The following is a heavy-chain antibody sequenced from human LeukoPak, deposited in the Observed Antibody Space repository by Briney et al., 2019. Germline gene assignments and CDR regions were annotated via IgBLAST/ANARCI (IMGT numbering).Heavy chain of an antibody. CDR2: ISTSGNTM. CDR3: ASRFDY. Sequence: PGGSLRLSCVASGFTFSDYTMNWVRQAPGKGLEWVSFISTSGNTMYYADSVKGRFTISRDNAKNSLSLQMNNLRAEDTAIYYCASRFDYWGQGTLVTVSS. J-gene: IGHJ4*02. V-gene: IGHV3-48*04. CDR1: GFTFSDYT.